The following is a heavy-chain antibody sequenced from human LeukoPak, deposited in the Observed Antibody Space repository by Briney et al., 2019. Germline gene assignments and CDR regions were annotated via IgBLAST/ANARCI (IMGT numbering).Heavy chain of an antibody. D-gene: IGHD6-19*01. CDR3: ARDKGTGWSPIDY. J-gene: IGHJ4*02. CDR1: GYTFSGYY. V-gene: IGHV1-2*02. CDR2: INPNSRGT. Sequence: ASVKVSCKASGYTFSGYYIHWVRQAPGQGLEWMGWINPNSRGTTYAQKFQGRVTMTRDTSISTAYMELSSLISDDTAVYFCARDKGTGWSPIDYWGQGTL.